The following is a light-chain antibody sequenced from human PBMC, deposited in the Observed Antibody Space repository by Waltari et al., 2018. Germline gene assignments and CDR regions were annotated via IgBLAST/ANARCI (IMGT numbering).Light chain of an antibody. Sequence: QSGLTQPASVSASPGESITISCTGTSGDIGGSDFVSGYQHHSGRAPKVLIFDVNHRPSGISDPFAGSKSCNTASLTISELQPEYDAYYYCRSHSTNHIVRFGGGTKVTVL. V-gene: IGLV2-14*01. J-gene: IGLJ2*01. CDR3: RSHSTNHIVR. CDR2: DVN. CDR1: SGDIGGSDF.